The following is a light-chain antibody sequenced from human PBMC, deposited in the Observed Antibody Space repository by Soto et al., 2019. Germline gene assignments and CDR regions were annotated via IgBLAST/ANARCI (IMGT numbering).Light chain of an antibody. Sequence: EMVMKQSPATLSVSPGELATLSCRASQGVSNTLAWYQQKPCQAPRLLIYGAFIRATGIPATFSGGGSGTEFTLTISSLQSEDFAVDYCQQYNNWPYTFGQGTKLEIK. J-gene: IGKJ2*01. V-gene: IGKV3-15*01. CDR2: GAF. CDR3: QQYNNWPYT. CDR1: QGVSNT.